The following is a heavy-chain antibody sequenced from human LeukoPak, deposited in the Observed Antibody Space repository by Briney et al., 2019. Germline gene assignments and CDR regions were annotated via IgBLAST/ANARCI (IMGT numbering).Heavy chain of an antibody. CDR3: ARASRYCSSTSCYGGGGWFDP. CDR2: IYYSGST. J-gene: IGHJ5*02. V-gene: IGHV4-39*01. Sequence: PSETLSLTCTVSGGSISSSSYYWGWIRQPPGKGLEWIGNIYYSGSTYYNPSLKSRVTISVDTSKNQFSLKLSSVTAADTAVYYCARASRYCSSTSCYGGGGWFDPWGQGTLVTVSS. D-gene: IGHD2-2*01. CDR1: GGSISSSSYY.